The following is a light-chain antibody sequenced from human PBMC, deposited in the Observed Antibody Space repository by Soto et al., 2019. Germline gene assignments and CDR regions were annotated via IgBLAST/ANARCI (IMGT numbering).Light chain of an antibody. Sequence: EIVMTQSPATLSVSPWERATLSCRASQTVSSNLAWYQQKPGQAPRLLIYGASTRATGVPARFSGSGSGTDFSLPISSLLDDDDVVYYCQQCGRLRITFGEGTRLEIK. V-gene: IGKV3-15*01. CDR1: QTVSSN. CDR2: GAS. J-gene: IGKJ5*01. CDR3: QQCGRLRIT.